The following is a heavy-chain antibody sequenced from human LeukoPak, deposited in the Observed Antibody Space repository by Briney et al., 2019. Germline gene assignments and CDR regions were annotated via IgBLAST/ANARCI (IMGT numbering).Heavy chain of an antibody. CDR1: GFTFSNYW. CDR2: IMQDGSEK. V-gene: IGHV3-7*01. D-gene: IGHD3-3*01. J-gene: IGHJ3*01. Sequence: GGSLRLSCVASGFTFSNYWMTWVRPAPGRGVEWVANIMQDGSEKYYVDSLRGGFTISRDSAKNSLYLQMNSLRAEDTAVYYCASVLRYLEWLNWGQGTMVTVSS. CDR3: ASVLRYLEWLN.